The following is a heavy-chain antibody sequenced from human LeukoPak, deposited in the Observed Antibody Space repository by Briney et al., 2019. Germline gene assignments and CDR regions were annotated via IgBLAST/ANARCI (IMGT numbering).Heavy chain of an antibody. CDR3: ARDSVAARPGWFDP. V-gene: IGHV1-18*01. CDR1: GYTFTTYG. CDR2: ISAYNGKT. D-gene: IGHD6-6*01. J-gene: IGHJ5*02. Sequence: ASVKVSCKASGYTFTTYGISWVRQAPGQGLEWMGWISAYNGKTNYAQTFQGRVTMTTDTSTSTAYMELRGLSSDDTAVYYCARDSVAARPGWFDPWGQGTLVTVSS.